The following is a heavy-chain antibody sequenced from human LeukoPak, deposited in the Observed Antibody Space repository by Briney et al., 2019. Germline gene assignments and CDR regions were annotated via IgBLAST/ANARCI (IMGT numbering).Heavy chain of an antibody. J-gene: IGHJ6*03. D-gene: IGHD2/OR15-2a*01. CDR2: ISWNSGSI. Sequence: GGSLRLSCAASGFTFDDYAMHWVRQAPGKGLEWVSGISWNSGSIGYADSVKGRFTISRDNAKNSLYPQMNSLRAEDTALYYCAKGNMGYYYYMDVWGKGTTVTVSS. CDR3: AKGNMGYYYYMDV. V-gene: IGHV3-9*01. CDR1: GFTFDDYA.